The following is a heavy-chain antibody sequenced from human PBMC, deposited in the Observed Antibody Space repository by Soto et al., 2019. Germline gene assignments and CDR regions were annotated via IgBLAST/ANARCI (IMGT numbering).Heavy chain of an antibody. D-gene: IGHD3-22*01. CDR3: ARDPKPTYYYDSSGYYYSNWFDP. CDR1: GYTFTSYG. CDR2: ISAYNGNT. Sequence: ASVKVSCKASGYTFTSYGISWVRQAPGQGLEWMGWISAYNGNTNYAQKLQGRVTMTTDTSTSTAYMELRSLRSDDTAVYYCARDPKPTYYYDSSGYYYSNWFDPWGQGTLVTVSS. V-gene: IGHV1-18*01. J-gene: IGHJ5*02.